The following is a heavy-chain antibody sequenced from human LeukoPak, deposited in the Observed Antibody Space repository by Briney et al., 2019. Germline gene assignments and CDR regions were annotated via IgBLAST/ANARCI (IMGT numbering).Heavy chain of an antibody. CDR1: GFTVSSNY. J-gene: IGHJ4*02. Sequence: HSGGSLRLSCAASGFTVSSNYMSWVRQAPGKGLEWVSVIYSGGSTYYADSVEGRFTISRDNSKNTLYLQMNSLRAEDTAVYYCASGSYLGFDYWGQGTLVTVSS. CDR3: ASGSYLGFDY. V-gene: IGHV3-53*01. D-gene: IGHD3-10*01. CDR2: IYSGGST.